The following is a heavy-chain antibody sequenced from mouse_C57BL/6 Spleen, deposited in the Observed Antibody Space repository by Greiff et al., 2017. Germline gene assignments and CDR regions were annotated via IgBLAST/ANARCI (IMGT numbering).Heavy chain of an antibody. D-gene: IGHD1-1*01. CDR1: GYTFTSYW. J-gene: IGHJ2*01. V-gene: IGHV1-69*01. Sequence: QVQLQQPGAELVMPGASVKLSCKASGYTFTSYWMHWVKQRPGQGLEWIGEIDPSDSYTNYNQKFKGKSTLTVDKSSSTAYMQLSSLTSEDSAVYYCARRYYYGNTFDYWGQGTTLTVSS. CDR3: ARRYYYGNTFDY. CDR2: IDPSDSYT.